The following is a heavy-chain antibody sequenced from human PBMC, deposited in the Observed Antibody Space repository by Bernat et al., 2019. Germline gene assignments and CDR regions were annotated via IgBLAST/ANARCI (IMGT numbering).Heavy chain of an antibody. CDR3: ATAYTIFVVVINNWFDP. CDR1: GYTLTELS. CDR2: FDPEDGET. J-gene: IGHJ5*02. D-gene: IGHD3-3*01. V-gene: IGHV1-24*01. Sequence: QVQLVQSGAEVKKPGASVKVSCKVSGYTLTELSMHWVRQAPGTGLEWMGGFDPEDGETIYAQKFQGRVTMTEDTSTDTAYMELSSLRSDDTAVYYCATAYTIFVVVINNWFDPWGQGTLVTVSS.